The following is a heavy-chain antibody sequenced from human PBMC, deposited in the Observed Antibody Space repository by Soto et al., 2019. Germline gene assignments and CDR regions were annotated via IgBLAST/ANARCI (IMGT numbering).Heavy chain of an antibody. CDR2: ISSSSSYI. Sequence: EVQLVESGGGLVKPGGSLRLSCAASGFTFSSYSMNWVRQAPGKGLEWVSSISSSSSYIYYADSAKGRFTISRDNAKNSLYLQKNSLRAEETAVYYCARDRDYDILTGYPHYYYYMVVWRKGTTVTVSS. CDR1: GFTFSSYS. J-gene: IGHJ6*03. V-gene: IGHV3-21*01. CDR3: ARDRDYDILTGYPHYYYYMVV. D-gene: IGHD3-9*01.